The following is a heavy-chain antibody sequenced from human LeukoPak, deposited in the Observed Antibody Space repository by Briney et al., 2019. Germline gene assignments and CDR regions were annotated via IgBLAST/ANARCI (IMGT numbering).Heavy chain of an antibody. D-gene: IGHD1-7*01. CDR1: GGSINNYY. J-gene: IGHJ1*01. CDR3: ARDGMTGNYEN. V-gene: IGHV4-59*12. Sequence: PSETLSLTCTVSGGSINNYYWNWIRQPPGKGLEWIASIYYSGYTNYNPSLHSRVSISLDTSRNQFSLKLSSVTAADTAFYYCARDGMTGNYENWGQGTLVTVSS. CDR2: IYYSGYT.